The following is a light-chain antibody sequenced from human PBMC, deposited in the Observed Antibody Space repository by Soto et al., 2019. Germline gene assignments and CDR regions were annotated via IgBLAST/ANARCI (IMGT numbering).Light chain of an antibody. CDR3: QHFGGTTFT. Sequence: EVVLTQSPATLSLSPVEGATLSCMASQSVSSSYIAWYQQRPGQTPSLLIYGASTRATGIPDRFSGSGSGTHFTLTISRLEPGDFAVYYCQHFGGTTFTFGQGTRLEIK. J-gene: IGKJ5*01. CDR2: GAS. V-gene: IGKV3-20*01. CDR1: QSVSSSY.